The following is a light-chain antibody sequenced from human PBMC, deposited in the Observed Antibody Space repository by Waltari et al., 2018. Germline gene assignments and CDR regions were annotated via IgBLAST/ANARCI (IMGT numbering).Light chain of an antibody. CDR2: WAS. CDR3: QQYANTPRT. CDR1: QSVLYSPNNNNY. V-gene: IGKV4-1*01. J-gene: IGKJ1*01. Sequence: DIVMTQSPDSLAVSLGERATVNCKSSQSVLYSPNNNNYLAWYQQKPGQPPKLRIYWASTRESGVPDRFSGSGSGTDFTLTISSLQAEDVAVYYCQQYANTPRTFGQGTTVEIK.